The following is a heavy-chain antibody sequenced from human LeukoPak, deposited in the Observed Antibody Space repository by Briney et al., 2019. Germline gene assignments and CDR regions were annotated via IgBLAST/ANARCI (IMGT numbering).Heavy chain of an antibody. CDR2: IHYSGST. CDR1: GGSFSGYY. J-gene: IGHJ4*02. V-gene: IGHV4-34*01. Sequence: PSETLSLTCAVYGGSFSGYYWSWVRQPPGKGLEWVGEIHYSGSTNYNPSLKSRVTISVDTSKNQFSLKLSSVTAADTAVYYCARLMAALYGSGDYWGQGTLVTVSS. D-gene: IGHD3-10*01. CDR3: ARLMAALYGSGDY.